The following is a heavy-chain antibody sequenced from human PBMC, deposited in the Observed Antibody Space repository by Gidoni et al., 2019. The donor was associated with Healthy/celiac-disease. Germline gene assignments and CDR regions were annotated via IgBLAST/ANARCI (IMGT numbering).Heavy chain of an antibody. CDR3: AAVGGRYYRVYAFDI. D-gene: IGHD1-26*01. CDR2: IVVGSGKK. J-gene: IGHJ3*02. Sequence: QMQLVQSGPEVKKPGTSVKVSCTSSGFTFTRSAVQWVRQARGQRLEGIGWIVVGSGKKNYAQKFQERVTITRDMSTSTAYMELSSLRSEDTAVYYCAAVGGRYYRVYAFDIWGQGTMVTDLF. CDR1: GFTFTRSA. V-gene: IGHV1-58*01.